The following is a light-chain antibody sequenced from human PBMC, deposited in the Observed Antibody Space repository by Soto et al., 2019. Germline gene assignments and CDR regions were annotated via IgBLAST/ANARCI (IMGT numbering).Light chain of an antibody. Sequence: ETVLTQSPGTLSLSPGERATLSCRASQSVSSSYLAWYQQKPGQPPRLLIYAASSRATGIPDRFSGSGSGTDFTLTIRRLEPEDFALYYWQHYGSSPPSWTVGQGIKVEIK. CDR1: QSVSSSY. V-gene: IGKV3-20*01. CDR3: QHYGSSPPSWT. J-gene: IGKJ1*01. CDR2: AAS.